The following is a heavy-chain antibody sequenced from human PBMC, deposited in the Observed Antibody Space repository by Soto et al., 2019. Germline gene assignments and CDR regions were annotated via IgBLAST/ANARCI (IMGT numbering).Heavy chain of an antibody. J-gene: IGHJ5*02. D-gene: IGHD6-6*01. CDR2: MNPNSGNT. CDR3: ARASRIAAPNWFDP. V-gene: IGHV1-8*01. Sequence: SVKVSCKASGCTFTSYDSKWVRQATGQGLEWMGWMNPNSGNTGYAQKFQGRVTMTRNTSISTAYMELSSLRSEDTAVYYCARASRIAAPNWFDPWGQGTLVTVSS. CDR1: GCTFTSYD.